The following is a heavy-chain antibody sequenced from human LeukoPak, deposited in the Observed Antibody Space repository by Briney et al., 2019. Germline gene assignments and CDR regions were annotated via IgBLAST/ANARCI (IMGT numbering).Heavy chain of an antibody. D-gene: IGHD6-13*01. V-gene: IGHV3-21*01. J-gene: IGHJ4*02. Sequence: PGGSLRLSCAASGFTFSSYSMNWVRPAPGKGLEGGSYISRSSSYIHYADSVKGRFTISRDNAKNSLYLQMNSLRAEDTAVYYCARDLSSWYDFDYWGQGTLVTVSS. CDR3: ARDLSSWYDFDY. CDR2: ISRSSSYI. CDR1: GFTFSSYS.